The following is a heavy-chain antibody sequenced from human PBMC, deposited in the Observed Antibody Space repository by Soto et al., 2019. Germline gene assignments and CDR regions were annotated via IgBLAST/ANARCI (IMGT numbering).Heavy chain of an antibody. Sequence: GGSLRLACAASVFTFGSYWMHWVRQAPGKGLEWVSRIEGDGSSTTSADSVKGRFTVSRDDARNTLYLQMSSLRADDTAIYYCAREGLDTAGFFDVWGQGTMVTVSS. D-gene: IGHD6-13*01. CDR1: VFTFGSYW. CDR2: IEGDGSST. J-gene: IGHJ3*01. V-gene: IGHV3-74*01. CDR3: AREGLDTAGFFDV.